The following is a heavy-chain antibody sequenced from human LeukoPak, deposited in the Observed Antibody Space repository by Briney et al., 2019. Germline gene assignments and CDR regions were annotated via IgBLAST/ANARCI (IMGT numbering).Heavy chain of an antibody. J-gene: IGHJ4*02. V-gene: IGHV4-4*07. CDR3: ARHAAGIVVVPALFES. CDR2: TYTSGST. D-gene: IGHD2-2*01. Sequence: SETLSLTCTVSGGSISSYYWSWIRQPAGKGLEWIGRTYTSGSTNYNPSLKSRVTMSVDTSKNQFSLKLSSVTAADTAVYYCARHAAGIVVVPALFESWGQGTLVTVSS. CDR1: GGSISSYY.